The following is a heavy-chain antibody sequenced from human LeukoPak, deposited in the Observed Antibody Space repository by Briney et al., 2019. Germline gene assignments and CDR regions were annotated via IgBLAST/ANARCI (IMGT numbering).Heavy chain of an antibody. V-gene: IGHV3-48*02. CDR3: ARDKLLEYGNWFDP. J-gene: IGHJ5*02. CDR2: ISSSSSTI. D-gene: IGHD4/OR15-4a*01. Sequence: GGSLRLSCAASGFTFSSYSMNWVRQAPGKGLEWVSYISSSSSTIYYADSVKGRFTISRDNAKNSLYLQMNSLRDEDTAVYYRARDKLLEYGNWFDPWGQGTLVSVSS. CDR1: GFTFSSYS.